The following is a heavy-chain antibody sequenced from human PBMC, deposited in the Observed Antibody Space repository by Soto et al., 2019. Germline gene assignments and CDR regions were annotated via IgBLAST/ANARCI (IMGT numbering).Heavy chain of an antibody. CDR2: ISSGSSYI. Sequence: EVQLVESGGGLVRPGGSLRLSCAASGFTFSSYSMTWVRQAPGKGLEWVSSISSGSSYIYYADSVKGRFAISRDNAKSSLYLQMNSLRAEDTAVYYCARAPTDYDFWRYYFDYWGQGTLVTVSS. CDR1: GFTFSSYS. D-gene: IGHD3-3*01. V-gene: IGHV3-21*01. J-gene: IGHJ4*02. CDR3: ARAPTDYDFWRYYFDY.